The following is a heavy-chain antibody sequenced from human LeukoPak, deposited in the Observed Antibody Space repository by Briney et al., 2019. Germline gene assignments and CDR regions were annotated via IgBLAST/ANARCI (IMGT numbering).Heavy chain of an antibody. J-gene: IGHJ2*01. Sequence: SETLSLTCAVYGGSFSGYYWSWIRQPPGKGLEWIGEFNHSGSTNYNPSLKSRVTISVDTSKNQFSLKLSSVTAADTAVYYCARGGHIVVVTANYWYFDLWGRGTLVTVSS. CDR1: GGSFSGYY. CDR3: ARGGHIVVVTANYWYFDL. CDR2: FNHSGST. D-gene: IGHD2-21*02. V-gene: IGHV4-34*01.